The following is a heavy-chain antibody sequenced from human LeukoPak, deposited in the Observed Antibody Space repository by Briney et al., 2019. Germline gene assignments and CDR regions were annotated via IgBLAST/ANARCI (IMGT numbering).Heavy chain of an antibody. CDR1: GGSISSTYDH. J-gene: IGHJ5*02. Sequence: SETLSLTCTVSGGSISSTYDHWDWIRQPPGKGLEWLGSIRYSGTTYYNPSLKSRVTISVDTSKNQFSLKLSSVTAADTAVYYCARGRPHYDILTGYQLGWFDPWGQGTLVTVSS. D-gene: IGHD3-9*01. CDR2: IRYSGTT. CDR3: ARGRPHYDILTGYQLGWFDP. V-gene: IGHV4-39*07.